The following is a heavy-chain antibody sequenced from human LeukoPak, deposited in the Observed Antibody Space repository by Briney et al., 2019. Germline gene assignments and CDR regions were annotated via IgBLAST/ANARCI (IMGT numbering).Heavy chain of an antibody. CDR2: ITAGSDAT. D-gene: IGHD6-19*01. V-gene: IGHV3-23*01. CDR1: GFIFSSYA. CDR3: ARGPWLEYYCYGMDG. J-gene: IGHJ6*02. Sequence: GGSLSLSCTPSGFIFSSYAMSWVRQAPGKGLECVPGITAGSDATFDAESVNGRLTLSRDNSKITLSLQMKSLSAEDTAVYYCARGPWLEYYCYGMDGWGQGTTVTVSS.